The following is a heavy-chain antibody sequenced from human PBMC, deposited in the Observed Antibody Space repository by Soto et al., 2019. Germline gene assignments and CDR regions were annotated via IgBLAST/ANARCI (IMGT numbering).Heavy chain of an antibody. J-gene: IGHJ6*02. CDR2: FDPEDGET. D-gene: IGHD6-6*01. V-gene: IGHV1-24*01. CDR1: GYTLTELS. Sequence: ASVKVSCKVSGYTLTELSMHWVRQAPGKGLEWMGGFDPEDGETIYAQKFQGRVTMTEDTSTDTAYMELSSLRSEDTAVYYCATDYTEQLVPSYYYGMDVWGQGTTVTVSS. CDR3: ATDYTEQLVPSYYYGMDV.